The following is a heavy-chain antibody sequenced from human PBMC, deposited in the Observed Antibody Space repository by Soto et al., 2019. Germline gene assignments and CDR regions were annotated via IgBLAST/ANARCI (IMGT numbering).Heavy chain of an antibody. Sequence: ASVKVSCKASRYTFTSYGISCVRHAPGQGLERMGWISAHNGNTNYAQKLQGRVTMTTDTSTNTADMEGRSMRYDDTAQSHKARDWRSGWLLRDPSYYFDYWAQGTQVTVT. CDR1: RYTFTSYG. D-gene: IGHD6-19*01. CDR2: ISAHNGNT. V-gene: IGHV1-18*01. CDR3: ARDWRSGWLLRDPSYYFDY. J-gene: IGHJ4*02.